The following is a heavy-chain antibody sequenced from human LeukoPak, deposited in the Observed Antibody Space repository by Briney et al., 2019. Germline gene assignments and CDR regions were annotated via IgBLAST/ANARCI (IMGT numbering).Heavy chain of an antibody. CDR3: ARENSVGRHDY. CDR2: IYYSGST. J-gene: IGHJ4*02. CDR1: GGSISSGGYY. D-gene: IGHD5/OR15-5a*01. V-gene: IGHV4-31*03. Sequence: SETLSLTCTVSGGSISSGGYYWSWIRQHPGKGLEWFGYIYYSGSTYYNPSLKSRVTISVDTSKNQFSLKLSSVTAADTAVYYCARENSVGRHDYWGQGTLVTVSS.